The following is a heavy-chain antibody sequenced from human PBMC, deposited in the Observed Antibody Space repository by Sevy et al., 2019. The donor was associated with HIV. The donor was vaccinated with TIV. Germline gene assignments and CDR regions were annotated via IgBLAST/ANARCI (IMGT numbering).Heavy chain of an antibody. Sequence: GGSLRLSCAASGFTFSSYAMHWVRQAPGKGLEWVAVISYDGNNKYADSVKGRFTISRDNSKNTLYLQMNSLRAEDTAVYYCAKEGVVDAPDYWGQGTLVTVSS. D-gene: IGHD3-22*01. CDR1: GFTFSSYA. CDR2: ISYDGNNK. V-gene: IGHV3-30*18. J-gene: IGHJ4*02. CDR3: AKEGVVDAPDY.